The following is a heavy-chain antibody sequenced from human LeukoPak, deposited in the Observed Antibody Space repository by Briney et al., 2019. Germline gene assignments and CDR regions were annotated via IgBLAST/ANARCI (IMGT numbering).Heavy chain of an antibody. CDR1: GFTFSSYG. CDR2: ISYDGSNK. CDR3: ANDSRAMAFGSGLYYYYGMDV. J-gene: IGHJ6*02. V-gene: IGHV3-30*18. Sequence: PGRSLRLSCAASGFTFSSYGMHWVRQAPGKGLEWVAVISYDGSNKYYADSVKGRFTISRDNSKNTPYLQMNSLRAEDTAVYYCANDSRAMAFGSGLYYYYGMDVWGQGTTVTVSS. D-gene: IGHD3-10*01.